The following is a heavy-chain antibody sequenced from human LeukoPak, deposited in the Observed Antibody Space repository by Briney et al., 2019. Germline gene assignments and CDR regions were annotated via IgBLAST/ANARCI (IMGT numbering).Heavy chain of an antibody. J-gene: IGHJ2*01. CDR1: GGSISSYY. Sequence: SETLSLTCSVSGGSISSYYWSWIRQPPGKGLEWIGYIYYRGSTNYNPSLKSRVTISVDTSKKQFPLKLSSVTAADTAVYYCARRSPFDWYFDLWGRGTLVTVSS. V-gene: IGHV4-59*08. D-gene: IGHD2/OR15-2a*01. CDR2: IYYRGST. CDR3: ARRSPFDWYFDL.